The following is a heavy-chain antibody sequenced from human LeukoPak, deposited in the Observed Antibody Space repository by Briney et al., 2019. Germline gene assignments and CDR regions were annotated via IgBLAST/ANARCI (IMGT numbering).Heavy chain of an antibody. Sequence: GGSLRLSCEGSGFTFSNYWMGWVRQAPGKGLQWVANIKTDGSEKYYVDSVKGRFTISRDNAKNTLYLQMNSLRAEDTAVYYCAKEGGVRTYYYDSSGYRYFDYWGQGTLVTVSS. D-gene: IGHD3-22*01. CDR1: GFTFSNYW. CDR3: AKEGGVRTYYYDSSGYRYFDY. CDR2: IKTDGSEK. V-gene: IGHV3-7*03. J-gene: IGHJ4*02.